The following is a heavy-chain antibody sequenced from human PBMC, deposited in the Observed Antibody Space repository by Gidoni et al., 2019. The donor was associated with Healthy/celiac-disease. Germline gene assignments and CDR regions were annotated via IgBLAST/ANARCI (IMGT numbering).Heavy chain of an antibody. J-gene: IGHJ6*02. V-gene: IGHV3-66*01. CDR3: ARDRGYFDYYGMDV. D-gene: IGHD3-10*01. CDR2: IYSGGST. CDR1: GFTFSSNY. Sequence: EVPLVASGAALVQPGGFLRLSCAASGFTFSSNYMSWVRHAPGKGLEWVAGIYSGGSTYYADSVKGRFTISRDNSKNTLYLQRNSLRADDTAVYYCARDRGYFDYYGMDVWGQGTTVTVSS.